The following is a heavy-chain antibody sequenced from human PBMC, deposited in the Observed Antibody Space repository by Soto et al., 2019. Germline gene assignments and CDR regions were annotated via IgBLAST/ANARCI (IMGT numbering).Heavy chain of an antibody. V-gene: IGHV3-33*01. Sequence: AGGSLRLSCAASGFTFSSYGMHWGRQAPGKGLEWVAVIWYDGSNKYYADSVKGRFTIYRDNSKNTLYLQMNSLRAEDTAVYYCARDTNWKGGMDVWGQGTTVIVSS. CDR2: IWYDGSNK. D-gene: IGHD1-1*01. CDR1: GFTFSSYG. J-gene: IGHJ6*02. CDR3: ARDTNWKGGMDV.